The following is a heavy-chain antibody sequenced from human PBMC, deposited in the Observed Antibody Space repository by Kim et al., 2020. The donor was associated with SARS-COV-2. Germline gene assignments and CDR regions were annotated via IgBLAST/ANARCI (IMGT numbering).Heavy chain of an antibody. CDR1: GFTFDDYA. CDR3: AKDGSVAAAIGNYYYGMDV. V-gene: IGHV3-43*02. J-gene: IGHJ6*02. Sequence: GGSLRLSCAASGFTFDDYAMHWVRQAPGKGLEWVSLISGDGGSTYYADSMKGRFTISRDNSKNSLYLQMNSLRTEDTALYYCAKDGSVAAAIGNYYYGMDVWGQGTTVTVSS. CDR2: ISGDGGST. D-gene: IGHD2-2*01.